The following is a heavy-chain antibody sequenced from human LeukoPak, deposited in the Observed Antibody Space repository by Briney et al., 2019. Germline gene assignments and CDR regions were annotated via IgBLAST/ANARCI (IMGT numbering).Heavy chain of an antibody. J-gene: IGHJ4*02. CDR2: IYHSGTS. CDR3: ARARWGLFDY. Sequence: SEIPSLTCTVSGGSISSGGSYWSWIRQHPGKGLEWIGYIYHSGTSYYNTSLKSRLNLSIGKSESQFALRLTSVTASDTAVYYCARARWGLFDYWGQGILVTVSS. CDR1: GGSISSGGSY. V-gene: IGHV4-31*03. D-gene: IGHD1-26*01.